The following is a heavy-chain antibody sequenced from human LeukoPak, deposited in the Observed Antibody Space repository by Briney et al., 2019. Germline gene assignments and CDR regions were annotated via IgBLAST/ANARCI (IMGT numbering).Heavy chain of an antibody. CDR1: GFTFSSYE. D-gene: IGHD3-22*01. Sequence: GGSLRLSCAASGFTFSSYEMNWVRQAPGKGLEWVSYISSSGSTIYNADSVKGRFTISRDNAKNSLYLQMNSLRAEDTAVYYCATAHYDSSGYYYDYWGQGTLVTVSS. V-gene: IGHV3-48*03. J-gene: IGHJ4*02. CDR3: ATAHYDSSGYYYDY. CDR2: ISSSGSTI.